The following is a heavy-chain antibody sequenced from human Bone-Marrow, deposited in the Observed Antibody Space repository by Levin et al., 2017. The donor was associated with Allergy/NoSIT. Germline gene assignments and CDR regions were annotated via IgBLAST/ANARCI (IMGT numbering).Heavy chain of an antibody. J-gene: IGHJ4*02. Sequence: HPGGSLRLSCAASGFTFTSYSMNWVRQAPGRGLEWVSYITSSNSGIYYADSVKGRFTISRDNAKNSLYLQMNSLRDEDTAVYYCTKSSYYYFDYWGQGTLVTVSS. V-gene: IGHV3-48*02. CDR3: TKSSYYYFDY. CDR1: GFTFTSYS. CDR2: ITSSNSGI. D-gene: IGHD2-8*01.